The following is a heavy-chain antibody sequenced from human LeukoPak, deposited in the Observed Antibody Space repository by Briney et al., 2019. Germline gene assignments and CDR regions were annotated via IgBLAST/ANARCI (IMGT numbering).Heavy chain of an antibody. CDR2: ISDSGGST. CDR1: GITLRNYG. V-gene: IGHV3-23*01. J-gene: IGHJ4*02. Sequence: GGSLRLSCAVSGITLRNYGMSWVRQAPGKGLEWVAGISDSGGSTNYADSVKGRFTISRDNPKNTLYLQMNSLRAEDAAVYFCAKRGVVIRVILVGFHKEAYYFDSWGQGALVTVSS. CDR3: AKRGVVIRVILVGFHKEAYYFDS. D-gene: IGHD3-22*01.